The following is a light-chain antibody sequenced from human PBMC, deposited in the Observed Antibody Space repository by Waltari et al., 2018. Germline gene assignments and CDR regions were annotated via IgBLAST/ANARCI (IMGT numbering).Light chain of an antibody. Sequence: DIVMTQSPLSLPVTPGEPASISCRSSQSLLHSNGYNYLDWDLQTPGQSPQILIYLGSNRASGVPDRFSGSGSGTDFTLKISRVEAEDVGVYYCMQALQTPWTFGQGTKVEIK. J-gene: IGKJ1*01. CDR1: QSLLHSNGYNY. V-gene: IGKV2-28*01. CDR2: LGS. CDR3: MQALQTPWT.